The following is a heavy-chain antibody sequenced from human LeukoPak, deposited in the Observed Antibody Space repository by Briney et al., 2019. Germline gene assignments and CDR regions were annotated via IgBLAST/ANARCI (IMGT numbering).Heavy chain of an antibody. D-gene: IGHD5-18*01. CDR3: ASYSGPGIQLWFSPLRFDY. CDR2: ISYDGSNK. CDR1: GFTISSYG. V-gene: IGHV3-30*03. J-gene: IGHJ4*02. Sequence: PGRSLRLSCAASGFTISSYGLHWVRQAPGKGLEWVAVISYDGSNKYYADSVKGRFTISRDNSKNTLYLQMNSLRAEDTAVYYCASYSGPGIQLWFSPLRFDYWGQGTLVTVSS.